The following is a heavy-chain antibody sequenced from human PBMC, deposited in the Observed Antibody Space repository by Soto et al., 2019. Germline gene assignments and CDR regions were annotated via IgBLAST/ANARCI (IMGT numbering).Heavy chain of an antibody. CDR2: FNPTGGST. J-gene: IGHJ4*02. V-gene: IGHV1-46*01. CDR1: KSTTYY. Sequence: QVQLVQSGAEVKKPGASVKVSCRAPKSTTYYTHWVRQPPGQGLGWMGIFNPTGGSTRNAKNFKGRLRTTRDPSTSTVYMELSSLRYEDTAVYYCATSPFQGGDTYFDDWGQGTLVAVSS. D-gene: IGHD3-16*01. CDR3: ATSPFQGGDTYFDD.